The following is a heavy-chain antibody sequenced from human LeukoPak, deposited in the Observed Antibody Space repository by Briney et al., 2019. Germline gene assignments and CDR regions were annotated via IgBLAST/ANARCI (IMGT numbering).Heavy chain of an antibody. D-gene: IGHD2-15*01. Sequence: SETLSLTCTVSGGSISSSSYYWGWMRQPPGKGLEWIGSIYFSGTTYYNPSLQSRVTISVDTAKNQFSLKVTSVTAADTAAYYCARDAHCTGVSCYSPYNWFDPWGQGTLVTVSS. CDR3: ARDAHCTGVSCYSPYNWFDP. V-gene: IGHV4-39*07. J-gene: IGHJ5*02. CDR2: IYFSGTT. CDR1: GGSISSSSYY.